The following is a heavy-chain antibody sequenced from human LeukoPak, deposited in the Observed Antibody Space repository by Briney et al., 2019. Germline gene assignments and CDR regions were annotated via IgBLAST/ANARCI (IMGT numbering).Heavy chain of an antibody. Sequence: SETLSLTCTVSGGSISSGSYYWSWTRQPAGKGLEWIGRIYTSGSTNYNPSLKSRVTISVDTSKNQFSLKLSSVTAADTAVYYCARAPYSGWWFDPWGQGTLVTVSS. D-gene: IGHD1-26*01. J-gene: IGHJ5*02. CDR1: GGSISSGSYY. CDR3: ARAPYSGWWFDP. V-gene: IGHV4-61*02. CDR2: IYTSGST.